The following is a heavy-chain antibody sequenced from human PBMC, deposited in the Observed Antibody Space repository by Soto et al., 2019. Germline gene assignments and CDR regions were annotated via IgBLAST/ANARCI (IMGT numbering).Heavy chain of an antibody. CDR3: ARDLHYSGSGSSLSLLDY. J-gene: IGHJ4*02. V-gene: IGHV4-4*07. CDR1: GASISKYY. Sequence: QVRLRESGPGLVKPSETLSLSCSVSGASISKYYWSWFRQPAGKGLEWIGRTCATGATNYNPSLTGRVTMSVDTAKNQLSLKLRSVAAADTAVYYCARDLHYSGSGSSLSLLDYWGQGTLVTVSS. CDR2: TCATGAT. D-gene: IGHD3-10*01.